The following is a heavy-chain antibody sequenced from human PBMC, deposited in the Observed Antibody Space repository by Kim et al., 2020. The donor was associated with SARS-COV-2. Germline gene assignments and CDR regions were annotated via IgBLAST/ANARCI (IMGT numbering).Heavy chain of an antibody. J-gene: IGHJ4*02. CDR3: ARSFY. CDR2: SSSSSTR. Sequence: SSSSSTRYYADSVKGRFTISRDNAKNSLYLQMNSLRDEDTAVYYCARSFYWGQGTLVTVSS. V-gene: IGHV3-48*02.